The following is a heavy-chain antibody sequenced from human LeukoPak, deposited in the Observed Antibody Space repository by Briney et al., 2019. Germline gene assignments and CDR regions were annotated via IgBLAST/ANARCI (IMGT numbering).Heavy chain of an antibody. J-gene: IGHJ4*02. V-gene: IGHV4-4*02. Sequence: PSGTLSLTCAVSGGSISSNNWWSWARQPPGKGLEWIGEIYHHGATNYNPSLKSRVTLSVDKSKNQFSLELSSVTAADTAVYYCARGPSVAAHLDYWGQGTLVTVSS. CDR2: IYHHGAT. CDR1: GGSISSNNW. D-gene: IGHD5-12*01. CDR3: ARGPSVAAHLDY.